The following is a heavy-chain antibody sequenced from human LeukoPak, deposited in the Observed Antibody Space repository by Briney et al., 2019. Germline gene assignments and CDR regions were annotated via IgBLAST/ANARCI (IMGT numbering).Heavy chain of an antibody. CDR2: ISSSSSYI. CDR1: GFTFSSYS. Sequence: PGGSLRLSCAASGFTFSSYSMNWVRQAPGKGLEWVSSISSSSSYIYYADSVKGRFTISRDNAKNSLYLQMNSLRAEDTAVYYCARGRGWLQLGGYFDYWGQGTLVTVSS. V-gene: IGHV3-21*01. J-gene: IGHJ4*02. CDR3: ARGRGWLQLGGYFDY. D-gene: IGHD5-24*01.